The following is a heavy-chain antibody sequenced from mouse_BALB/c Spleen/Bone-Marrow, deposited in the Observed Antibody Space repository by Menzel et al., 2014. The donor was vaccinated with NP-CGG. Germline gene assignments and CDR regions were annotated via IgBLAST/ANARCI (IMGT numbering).Heavy chain of an antibody. CDR2: ISNGGGST. D-gene: IGHD1-1*02. CDR3: ARGGLWSSFDY. CDR1: GFTFSDYY. Sequence: EVQLVESGGGLVQPGGSLKLSSATSGFTFSDYYMYWVRQTPEKRLEWVAYISNGGGSTYYPDTVKGRFTISRDNAKNTLYLQMSRLKSEDAAMYYCARGGLWSSFDYWGQGTTLTVSS. V-gene: IGHV5-12*02. J-gene: IGHJ2*01.